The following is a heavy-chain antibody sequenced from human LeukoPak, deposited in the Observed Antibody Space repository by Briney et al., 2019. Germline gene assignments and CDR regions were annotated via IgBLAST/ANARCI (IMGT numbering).Heavy chain of an antibody. D-gene: IGHD3-22*01. CDR1: GFTFTIFG. CDR2: INGSGGST. J-gene: IGHJ4*02. CDR3: AKEALITMIVVEIDY. V-gene: IGHV3-23*01. Sequence: PGGSLRLSCAASGFTFTIFGLNWVRQAPGKGLEWVSVINGSGGSTYYADSVKGRFTISRDNSKSTLYLQMNSLRAEDTAVYYCAKEALITMIVVEIDYWGQGTLVTVSS.